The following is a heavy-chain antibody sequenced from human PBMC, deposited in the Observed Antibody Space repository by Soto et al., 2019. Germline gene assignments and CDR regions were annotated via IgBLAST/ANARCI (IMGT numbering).Heavy chain of an antibody. CDR1: GFTFSSYS. CDR2: ISSSSSTI. Sequence: PGGSLRLSCAASGFTFSSYSMNWVRQAPGKGLEWVSYISSSSSTIYYADSVKGRFTISKDNAKNSLYLQMNSLRAEDTAVYYCAKQKTGPPAFDIWGKGKMVTVPS. V-gene: IGHV3-48*01. J-gene: IGHJ3*02. CDR3: AKQKTGPPAFDI. D-gene: IGHD1-1*01.